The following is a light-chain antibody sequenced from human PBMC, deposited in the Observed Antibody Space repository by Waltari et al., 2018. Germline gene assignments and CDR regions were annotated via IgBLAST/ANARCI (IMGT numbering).Light chain of an antibody. Sequence: EIVLTQSPGTLSLSPGETATLSCRASQSVGRTLAWYQQKPGQAPSLLIYAASTRATGIPDRFSGSGSGTDFRLPISSLEPEDFAVYYCQHYVRLPVTFGQGTTVELK. J-gene: IGKJ1*01. CDR2: AAS. V-gene: IGKV3-20*01. CDR1: QSVGRT. CDR3: QHYVRLPVT.